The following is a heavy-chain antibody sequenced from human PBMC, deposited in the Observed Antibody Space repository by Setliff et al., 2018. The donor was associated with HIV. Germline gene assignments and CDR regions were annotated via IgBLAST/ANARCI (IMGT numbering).Heavy chain of an antibody. CDR3: ARDQYGSERYYYYGMDV. D-gene: IGHD3-10*01. J-gene: IGHJ6*02. CDR2: IFHTGST. CDR1: GGSISGSKW. V-gene: IGHV4-4*02. Sequence: SETLSLTCAVSGGSISGSKWWHWVRQPPGKGLEWIGEIFHTGSTNYNPSLKSRVTISTDTSKNQSSLKLSSVTAADTAVYYCARDQYGSERYYYYGMDVWGQGTTVTVSS.